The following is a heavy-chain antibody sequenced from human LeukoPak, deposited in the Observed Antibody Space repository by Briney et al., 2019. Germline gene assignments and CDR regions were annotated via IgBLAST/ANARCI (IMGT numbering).Heavy chain of an antibody. D-gene: IGHD3-16*01. CDR1: GYTLTELS. J-gene: IGHJ6*02. CDR2: FDPEDGET. CDR3: ARARGDSLARYYYYGMDV. Sequence: ASVKVSCKVSGYTLTELSMHWVRQAPGKGLEWMGGFDPEDGETIYAQKFQGRVTMTEDTSTDTAYMELSSLRSEDTAVYYCARARGDSLARYYYYGMDVWGQGTTVTVSS. V-gene: IGHV1-24*01.